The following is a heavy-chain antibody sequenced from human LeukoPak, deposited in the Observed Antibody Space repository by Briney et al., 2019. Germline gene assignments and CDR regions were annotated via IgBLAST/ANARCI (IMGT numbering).Heavy chain of an antibody. CDR3: ARVPHYYYGSGSYGFDI. Sequence: ASVKVSCKASGYTFTGYYMHWVRQAPGQGLEWMGWINPNSGGTNYAQKFQGRVTMTTDTSTSTAYMESRSLRSDDTAVYYCARVPHYYYGSGSYGFDIWGQGTMVTVSS. V-gene: IGHV1-2*02. D-gene: IGHD3-10*01. CDR1: GYTFTGYY. J-gene: IGHJ3*02. CDR2: INPNSGGT.